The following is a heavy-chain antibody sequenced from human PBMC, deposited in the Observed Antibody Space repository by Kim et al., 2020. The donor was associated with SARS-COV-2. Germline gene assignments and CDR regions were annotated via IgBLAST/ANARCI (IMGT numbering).Heavy chain of an antibody. Sequence: YYADSVKGRFTISRDNSRSMLFLEMNSLGAEDTALYYCAKDPGTNWNYFESWGQGTLVTVSS. CDR3: AKDPGTNWNYFES. J-gene: IGHJ4*02. D-gene: IGHD1-20*01. V-gene: IGHV3-23*01.